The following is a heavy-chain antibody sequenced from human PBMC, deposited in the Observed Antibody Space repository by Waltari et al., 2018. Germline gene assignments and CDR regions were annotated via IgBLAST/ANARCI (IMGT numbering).Heavy chain of an antibody. CDR2: IGGTHSNI. CDR1: GFDFSDYD. CDR3: TRDLYGSGGDWFDP. D-gene: IGHD3-10*01. Sequence: EVRLAESGGGLVKPGGSLRLSCTASGFDFSDYDMNWVRQAPGTGLGWVLSIGGTHSNIFYADSVKGRFTVSRDNAKNSLYLQMDNLRAEDSGLYFCTRDLYGSGGDWFDPWGQGTLVTVSS. J-gene: IGHJ5*02. V-gene: IGHV3-21*03.